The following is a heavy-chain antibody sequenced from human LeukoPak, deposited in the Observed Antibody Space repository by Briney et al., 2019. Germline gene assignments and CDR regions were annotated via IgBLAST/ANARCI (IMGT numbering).Heavy chain of an antibody. Sequence: GGSLRLSCAPSGFTLSSYAMSWVRRAPGKGLEWVLAICGSGDRTYYADSVKGRFTISRDKSKNTVYLQVNSLRAGDTAVYYCAKGTSSTAPAAGWFDHWGQGTLVTVSS. V-gene: IGHV3-23*01. D-gene: IGHD6-13*01. CDR3: AKGTSSTAPAAGWFDH. CDR1: GFTLSSYA. J-gene: IGHJ5*02. CDR2: ICGSGDRT.